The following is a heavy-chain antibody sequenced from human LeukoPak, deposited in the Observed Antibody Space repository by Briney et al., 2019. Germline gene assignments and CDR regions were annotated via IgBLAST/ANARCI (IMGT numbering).Heavy chain of an antibody. V-gene: IGHV3-21*01. J-gene: IGHJ3*02. CDR3: ARDSELDYVWGSYRYTVSPAFDI. D-gene: IGHD3-16*02. CDR1: EFTFSSYN. CDR2: ISASSSYI. Sequence: GGSLRLSCAASEFTFSSYNMNWVRQAPGKGLEWVSSISASSSYIYYADSVKGRFTISRDNAKNSLFLQMNSLRAEDTAVYYCARDSELDYVWGSYRYTVSPAFDIWGQGTMVTVSS.